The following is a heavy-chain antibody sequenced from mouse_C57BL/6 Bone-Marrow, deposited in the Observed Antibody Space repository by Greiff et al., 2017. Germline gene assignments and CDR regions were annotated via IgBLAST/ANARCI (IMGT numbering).Heavy chain of an antibody. CDR3: ARRRDDYYAMDY. Sequence: EVQLVESGGDLVKPGGSLKLSCAASGFTFSSYGMSWVRQTPDKRLEWVATISSGGSYTYYPDNVKGRFTISRANAKNTLYLQMSSLKSEDTAMYYCARRRDDYYAMDYWGQGTSVTVSS. J-gene: IGHJ4*01. CDR1: GFTFSSYG. CDR2: ISSGGSYT. V-gene: IGHV5-6*01.